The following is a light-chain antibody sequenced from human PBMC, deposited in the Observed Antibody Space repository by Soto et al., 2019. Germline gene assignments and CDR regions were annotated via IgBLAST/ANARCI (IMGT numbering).Light chain of an antibody. J-gene: IGKJ1*01. Sequence: EIVLTQSPGTLSLSPGERATLSCRASQSVSGSYLAWYQQKPGQAPRLLIYGASSRATGIPDRFSGSGSGTDFSLTISRVEAEDFAVYYCQQYGSSPGTFGQGTKVEIK. CDR1: QSVSGSY. CDR3: QQYGSSPGT. V-gene: IGKV3-20*01. CDR2: GAS.